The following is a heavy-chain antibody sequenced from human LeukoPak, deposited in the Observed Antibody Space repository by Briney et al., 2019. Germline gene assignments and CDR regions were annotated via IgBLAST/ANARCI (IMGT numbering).Heavy chain of an antibody. D-gene: IGHD3-22*01. CDR3: AKDPTHYRVWDYYETIGLSY. V-gene: IGHV3-30*02. J-gene: IGHJ4*02. Sequence: GGSLRLSCAASAITFSSHGLHWVRQTPGKGLEWVAFIRYDGSGKYYADSVKGRFTISRDNAKNSLYLQMNSLRAEDTAVYYCAKDPTHYRVWDYYETIGLSYWGQGTLVTVSS. CDR1: AITFSSHG. CDR2: IRYDGSGK.